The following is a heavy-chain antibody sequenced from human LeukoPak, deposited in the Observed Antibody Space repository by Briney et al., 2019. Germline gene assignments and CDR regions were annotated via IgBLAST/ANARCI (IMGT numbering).Heavy chain of an antibody. CDR2: IYYSGST. J-gene: IGHJ4*02. CDR1: GGSISSYY. D-gene: IGHD3-9*01. CDR3: ARGSPDYYDILTVSMYYFDY. Sequence: SETLSLTCTVSGGSISSYYWSWIRQPPGKGLEWIGYIYYSGSTNYNPSLKSRVTISVDTSKNQFSLKLSSVTAADTAVYYCARGSPDYYDILTVSMYYFDYWGQGTLVTASS. V-gene: IGHV4-59*01.